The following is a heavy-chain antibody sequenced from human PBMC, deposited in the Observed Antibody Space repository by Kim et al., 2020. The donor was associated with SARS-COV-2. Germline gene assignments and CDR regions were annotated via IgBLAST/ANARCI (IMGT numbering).Heavy chain of an antibody. D-gene: IGHD2-2*01. CDR3: SRGVVPAADD. V-gene: IGHV4-34*01. Sequence: SETLSLTCAVYGGSVSGYYWSWIRQPLGKWLEWIGEITHSGSTNYNPSLKSRVTISVDTSKNQLSLRLTSVTAADTAVYYCSRGVVPAADDWGQGTLVTVSA. J-gene: IGHJ4*02. CDR2: ITHSGST. CDR1: GGSVSGYY.